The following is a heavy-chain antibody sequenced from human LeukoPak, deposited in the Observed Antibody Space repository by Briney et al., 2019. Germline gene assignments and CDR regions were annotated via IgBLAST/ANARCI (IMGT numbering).Heavy chain of an antibody. CDR1: GFTFSNYE. J-gene: IGHJ1*01. D-gene: IGHD3-10*01. V-gene: IGHV3-30*18. CDR2: ISYDGSHK. Sequence: PGGSLRLSCAASGFTFSNYEFNWVRQAPGKGLEWVAVISYDGSHKYYADSVKGRFTISRDNSKNTLYLQMNSLRAEDTAVYYCAKDRIIISFGDVSKHWGQGTLVTVSS. CDR3: AKDRIIISFGDVSKH.